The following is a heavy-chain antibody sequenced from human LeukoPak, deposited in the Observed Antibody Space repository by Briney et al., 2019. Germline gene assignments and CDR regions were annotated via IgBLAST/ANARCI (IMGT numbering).Heavy chain of an antibody. CDR3: AEDTSYLTSVFDY. CDR2: ISGSGGGT. D-gene: IGHD3-16*02. CDR1: GFTFRSYV. V-gene: IGHV3-23*01. J-gene: IGHJ4*02. Sequence: PGGSLRLSCAASGFTFRSYVMSWVRQAPGKGLQWVSGISGSGGGTYYADSVKGRFTISRDNSKNTLYLQMNSLRAEDTAVYYCAEDTSYLTSVFDYWGQGTLVTVSS.